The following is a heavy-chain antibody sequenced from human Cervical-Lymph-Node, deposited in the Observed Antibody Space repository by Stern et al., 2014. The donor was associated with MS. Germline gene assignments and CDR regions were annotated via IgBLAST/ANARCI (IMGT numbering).Heavy chain of an antibody. Sequence: EVQLVESGGSLVQPAGSLSLSCAASGFRFSDHWMYWVRHVPGQGLVRVAHIYGDGSRKKYADSVKGLFTISRDNSKNTLYLQLNSLRPEDTAVYHCAREGDSFCSENDCYGWFNPWGQGTLVTVSS. J-gene: IGHJ5*02. CDR3: AREGDSFCSENDCYGWFNP. CDR1: GFRFSDHW. D-gene: IGHD2-21*02. CDR2: IYGDGSRK. V-gene: IGHV3-74*03.